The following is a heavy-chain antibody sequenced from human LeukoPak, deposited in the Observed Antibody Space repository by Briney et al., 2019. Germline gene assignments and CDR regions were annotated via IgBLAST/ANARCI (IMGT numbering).Heavy chain of an antibody. CDR3: AELGITMIGGV. J-gene: IGHJ6*04. CDR2: ISWNSGRR. D-gene: IGHD3-10*02. CDR1: GFTFDDYA. Sequence: PGRSLRLSCVASGFTFDDYAMHWVRQAPGKGLEWVSGISWNSGRRGCADSVKGRFTISRDNAKTSLYLQMNSLRAEDTAVYYCAELGITMIGGVWGKGTMVTISS. V-gene: IGHV3-9*01.